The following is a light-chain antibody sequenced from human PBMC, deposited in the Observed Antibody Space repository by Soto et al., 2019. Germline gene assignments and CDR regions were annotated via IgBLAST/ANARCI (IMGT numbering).Light chain of an antibody. CDR2: DNN. V-gene: IGLV1-51*01. Sequence: QSVLTQPPSVSAAPGQKVTISCSGSSSNIGNNYVSWYQQLPGTAPKLLIYDNNERPSGIPDRFSGSKSGTSATLGITGPQTGDEADYYCGTWDGSLSAGVFGKGTKLTVL. CDR3: GTWDGSLSAGV. J-gene: IGLJ2*01. CDR1: SSNIGNNY.